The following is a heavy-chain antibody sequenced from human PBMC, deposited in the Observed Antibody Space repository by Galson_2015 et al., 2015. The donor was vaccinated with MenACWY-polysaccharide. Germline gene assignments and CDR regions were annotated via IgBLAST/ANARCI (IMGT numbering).Heavy chain of an antibody. V-gene: IGHV3-53*01. CDR2: FYSGGTT. Sequence: SWVRQAPGKGLEWISAFYSGGTTYYADSVKGRFTISRDNSRDTLYLQMNSLRAGDTAVYYCARQVSSSSTYDYWGQGTLVTVSS. J-gene: IGHJ4*02. CDR3: ARQVSSSSTYDY. D-gene: IGHD2-2*01.